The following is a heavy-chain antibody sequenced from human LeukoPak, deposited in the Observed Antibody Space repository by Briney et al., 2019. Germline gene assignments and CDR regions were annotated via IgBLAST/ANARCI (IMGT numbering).Heavy chain of an antibody. CDR3: AKDYSESRVADVFFEY. V-gene: IGHV3-23*01. Sequence: PRGSLRLSCAASGLTFSDHAMSWFRQAPGKGLEWVAGITSGFTPHYADSVKGRFTISRDNSKNTFHLQLNSLRAEDTAIYYCAKDYSESRVADVFFEYWGQGTLVTVSS. D-gene: IGHD2-15*01. J-gene: IGHJ4*02. CDR1: GLTFSDHA. CDR2: ITSGFTP.